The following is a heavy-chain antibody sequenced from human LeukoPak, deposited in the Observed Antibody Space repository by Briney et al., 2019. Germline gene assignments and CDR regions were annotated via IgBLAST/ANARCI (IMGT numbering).Heavy chain of an antibody. Sequence: GGSLRLSCAASGFTFSSYWMSWVRQAPGKGLEWVSGISSSGSGDNTYYADSVEGRFTISRDNSKNTLYLQMNSLRAEDTAVYYCAQQVGYCSSGSCYFTYWGQGTLVTVSS. V-gene: IGHV3-23*01. CDR3: AQQVGYCSSGSCYFTY. J-gene: IGHJ1*01. CDR2: ISSSGSGDNT. CDR1: GFTFSSYW. D-gene: IGHD2-15*01.